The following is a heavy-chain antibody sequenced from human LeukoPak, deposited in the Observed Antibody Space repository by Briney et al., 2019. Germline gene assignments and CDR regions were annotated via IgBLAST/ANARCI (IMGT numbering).Heavy chain of an antibody. CDR1: GGSISSSSYY. D-gene: IGHD2-2*01. V-gene: IGHV4-39*01. CDR2: IYYSGST. J-gene: IGHJ4*02. Sequence: SETLSLTCTVSGGSISSSSYYWGWIRQPPGKGLEWIGSIYYSGSTYYNPSLKSRVTISVDTSKNQFSLKLSSVAAADTAVYYCARHMVPAYCSSTSCYEVSWGQGTLVTVSS. CDR3: ARHMVPAYCSSTSCYEVS.